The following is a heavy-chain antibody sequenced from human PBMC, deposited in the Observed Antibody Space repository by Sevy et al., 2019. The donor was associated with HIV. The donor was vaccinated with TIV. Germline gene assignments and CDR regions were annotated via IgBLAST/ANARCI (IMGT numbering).Heavy chain of an antibody. V-gene: IGHV4-4*07. CDR1: GGSISSYY. J-gene: IGHJ6*02. CDR3: ARVLAVRSGPTTYYYYGMDV. CDR2: IYTSGST. D-gene: IGHD3-10*01. Sequence: SETLSLTCTVSGGSISSYYWSWIRQPAGKGLEWIGCIYTSGSTNYNPSLKSRVTMSVDTSKNQFSLKLSSVTAADTAVYYCARVLAVRSGPTTYYYYGMDVWGQGTTVTVSS.